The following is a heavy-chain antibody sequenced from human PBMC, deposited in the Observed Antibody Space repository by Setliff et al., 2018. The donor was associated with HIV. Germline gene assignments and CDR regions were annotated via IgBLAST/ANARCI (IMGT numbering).Heavy chain of an antibody. V-gene: IGHV4-34*11. CDR1: GGSVSGHY. Sequence: SETLSLTCAVYGGSVSGHYWSWIRQPPGKGLEWIGTVYYDASTIYTPSPNSRVIISVDTSKNQFSLKLSSVTAADTAVYYCARGRGAIWFGVYKPPAINYYGLDVWGQGTTVTVSS. CDR3: ARGRGAIWFGVYKPPAINYYGLDV. D-gene: IGHD3-10*01. J-gene: IGHJ6*02. CDR2: VYYDAST.